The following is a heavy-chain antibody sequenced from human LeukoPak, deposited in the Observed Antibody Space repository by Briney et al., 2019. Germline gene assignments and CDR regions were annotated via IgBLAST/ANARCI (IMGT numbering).Heavy chain of an antibody. J-gene: IGHJ4*02. CDR2: ISRNSGSI. V-gene: IGHV3-9*01. CDR1: GFTFDDYA. D-gene: IGHD6-19*01. Sequence: GRSLRLSCAASGFTFDDYAMHWVRQAPGKGLEWVSGISRNSGSIGYADSVKGRFTISRDNAKNSLYLQMNSLRAEDTALYYCAKDIRGQWLGVGFDYWGQGTLVTVSS. CDR3: AKDIRGQWLGVGFDY.